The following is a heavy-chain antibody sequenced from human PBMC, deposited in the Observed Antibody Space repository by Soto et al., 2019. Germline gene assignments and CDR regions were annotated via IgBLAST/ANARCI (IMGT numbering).Heavy chain of an antibody. CDR1: CFTSGYYG. CDR3: SRDGDYYGLDV. V-gene: IGHV3-49*04. CDR2: TTSPAYGGTT. Sequence: LSLSFSFSCFTSGYYGLTLVRQAPGKGLEWVGFTTSPAYGGTTEYAASVKGRFLISRDDSKSVAYLQMNSLQTEDTAIYYCSRDGDYYGLDVWGRGTTVTVSS. J-gene: IGHJ6*02. D-gene: IGHD3-3*01.